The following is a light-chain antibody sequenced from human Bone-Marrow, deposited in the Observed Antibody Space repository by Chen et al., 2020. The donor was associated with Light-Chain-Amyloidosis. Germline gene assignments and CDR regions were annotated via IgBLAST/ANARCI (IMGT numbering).Light chain of an antibody. Sequence: DIQMTQSPTSLSASIGDRVTITCRASQSIGNYLNWYQQKPGKAPRLLIFAASSLQSGVPSRFSCSGFGTDFTLTISSLQPEDFATYYCQQSFITLLRFTFGPGTKVDTK. J-gene: IGKJ3*01. CDR3: QQSFITLLRFT. V-gene: IGKV1-39*01. CDR1: QSIGNY. CDR2: AAS.